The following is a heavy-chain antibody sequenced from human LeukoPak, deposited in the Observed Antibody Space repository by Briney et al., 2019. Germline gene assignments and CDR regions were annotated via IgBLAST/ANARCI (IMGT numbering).Heavy chain of an antibody. V-gene: IGHV3-33*06. CDR3: AKVVQYTASTGTGLDY. Sequence: GGSLRLSCAASGFTFFNYGMHWVRQAPGKGLDWVAVIWNDGSYKYYADPVKGRFTISRDNPKNTLFLQMNSLRAEDTAIYYCAKVVQYTASTGTGLDYWGQGTLVTVSS. CDR2: IWNDGSYK. J-gene: IGHJ4*02. CDR1: GFTFFNYG. D-gene: IGHD6-13*01.